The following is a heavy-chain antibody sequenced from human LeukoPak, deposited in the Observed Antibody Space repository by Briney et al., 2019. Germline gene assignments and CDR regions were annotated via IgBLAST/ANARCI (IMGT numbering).Heavy chain of an antibody. D-gene: IGHD1-26*01. V-gene: IGHV4-59*01. CDR2: IYYSGST. J-gene: IGHJ3*02. CDR3: ARAGGSSGSYFAFDI. Sequence: SETLSLTCAVYGGSFSGYYWSWIRQPPGKGLEWIGYIYYSGSTNYNPSLKSRVTISVDTSKNQFSLKLSSVTAADTAVYYCARAGGSSGSYFAFDIWGQGTMVTVSS. CDR1: GGSFSGYY.